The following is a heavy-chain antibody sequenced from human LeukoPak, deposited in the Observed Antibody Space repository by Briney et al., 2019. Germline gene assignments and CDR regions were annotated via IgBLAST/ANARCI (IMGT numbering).Heavy chain of an antibody. Sequence: GGSLRLSCAASGFTFYSYSMNWIRQSPGKGLEWVSSISSSGAYIDYADSMEGRFTISRDNARNSLHLQMNSLRVEDTAVYYCARFHSGSLFFDYWGLGTLVTVSS. J-gene: IGHJ4*02. CDR2: ISSSGAYI. CDR3: ARFHSGSLFFDY. CDR1: GFTFYSYS. D-gene: IGHD1-26*01. V-gene: IGHV3-21*01.